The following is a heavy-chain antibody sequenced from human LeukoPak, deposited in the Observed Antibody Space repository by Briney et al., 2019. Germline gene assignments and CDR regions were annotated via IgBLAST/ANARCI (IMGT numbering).Heavy chain of an antibody. D-gene: IGHD3-9*01. CDR3: AKDELRYFDWLPRGDY. Sequence: GGSLRLSCAASGFTFSSYWMSWVRQAPGKGLEWVSAISGSGGSTYYADSVKGRFTISRDNSKNTLYLQMNSLRAEDTAVYYCAKDELRYFDWLPRGDYWGQGTLVTVSS. CDR2: ISGSGGST. J-gene: IGHJ4*02. CDR1: GFTFSSYW. V-gene: IGHV3-23*01.